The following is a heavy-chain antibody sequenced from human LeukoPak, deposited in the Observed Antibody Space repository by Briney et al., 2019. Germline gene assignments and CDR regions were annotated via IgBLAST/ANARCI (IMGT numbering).Heavy chain of an antibody. V-gene: IGHV3-21*06. CDR1: GFTFTDYN. CDR2: ISSSSTYI. Sequence: GGSLRLSCAASGFTFTDYNMNWVRQAPGKGLEWVSSISSSSTYIYYADSVKGRFTISRDNAKNSLYLQMSSLSAEDTAVYYCARDRDFDYWGQGTLVTVFS. J-gene: IGHJ4*02. CDR3: ARDRDFDY.